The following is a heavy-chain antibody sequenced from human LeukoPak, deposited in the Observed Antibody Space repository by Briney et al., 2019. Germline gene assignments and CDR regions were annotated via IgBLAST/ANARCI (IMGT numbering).Heavy chain of an antibody. CDR1: GFNARSSY. J-gene: IGHJ5*02. CDR2: VYSGGSI. V-gene: IGHV3-66*01. Sequence: GGSLRLSCGASGFNARSSYMSWVRQAPGRGLEWVSVVYSGGSIYYADSVKGRFTISRDNSKNTLNLQMNSLRAEDTAVCYCARDLGVSWFDPWGQGTLVTVSS. CDR3: ARDLGVSWFDP. D-gene: IGHD3-16*01.